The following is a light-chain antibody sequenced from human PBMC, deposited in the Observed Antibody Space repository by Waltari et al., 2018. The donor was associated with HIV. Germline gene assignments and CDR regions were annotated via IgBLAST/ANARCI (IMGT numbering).Light chain of an antibody. Sequence: QPVLTQPPPASGTPGQRVTISCSGSSSNIERTTVNWYPQFPGTTPKVVIYSSNQRPSGVPDRFSGARSGTSASLAISGLQSEDEAHYYCAAWDDSLDGYVFGPGTEVTVL. CDR1: SSNIERTT. CDR3: AAWDDSLDGYV. J-gene: IGLJ1*01. V-gene: IGLV1-44*01. CDR2: SSN.